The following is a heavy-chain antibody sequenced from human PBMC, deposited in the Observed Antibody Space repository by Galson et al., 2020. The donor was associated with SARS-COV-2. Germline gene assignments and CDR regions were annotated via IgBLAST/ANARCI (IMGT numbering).Heavy chain of an antibody. CDR1: GGSISSGGYS. J-gene: IGHJ3*02. D-gene: IGHD2-15*01. CDR3: ARATEGYCSGGSCYIDAFDI. V-gene: IGHV4-30-2*01. CDR2: IYHSGST. Sequence: SETLSLTCAVSGGSISSGGYSWSWIRQPPGKGLEWIGYIYHSGSTYYNPSLKSRVTISVDRSKNQFSLKLSSVTAADTAVYYCARATEGYCSGGSCYIDAFDIWGQGTMVTVCS.